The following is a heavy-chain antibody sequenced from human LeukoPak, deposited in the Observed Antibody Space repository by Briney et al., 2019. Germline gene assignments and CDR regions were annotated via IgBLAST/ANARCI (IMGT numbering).Heavy chain of an antibody. Sequence: GGALRLSCAAPVFTFSSYGMHWLRQAPGKGLEGVAFIRYDGSNKYYADSVKGRFTISRDNSKNTLYLQMNSLRAEDTAVYYCAKDWTVTTPSYYFDYWGQGTLVTVSS. V-gene: IGHV3-30*02. CDR3: AKDWTVTTPSYYFDY. D-gene: IGHD4-17*01. CDR2: IRYDGSNK. J-gene: IGHJ4*02. CDR1: VFTFSSYG.